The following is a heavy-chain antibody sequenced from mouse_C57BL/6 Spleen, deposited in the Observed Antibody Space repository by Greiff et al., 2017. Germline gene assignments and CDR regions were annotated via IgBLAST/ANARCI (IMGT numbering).Heavy chain of an antibody. D-gene: IGHD1-1*01. CDR2: IRNKANGYTT. CDR1: GFTFTDYY. CDR3: ARYYYGSSPWYFDV. Sequence: EVKLVESGGGLVQPGGSLSLSCAASGFTFTDYYMSWVRQPPGKALEWLGFIRNKANGYTTEYSASVKGRFTISRDNSQRILYLQMNALRAEDSATYYCARYYYGSSPWYFDVWGTGTTVTVSS. J-gene: IGHJ1*03. V-gene: IGHV7-3*01.